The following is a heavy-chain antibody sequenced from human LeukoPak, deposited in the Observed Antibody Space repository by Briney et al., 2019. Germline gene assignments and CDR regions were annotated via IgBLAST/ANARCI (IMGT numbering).Heavy chain of an antibody. Sequence: GGSLRLSCAASGFTFRSYAIYWVRQAPGKGLEWVSGISGSGGDTYFADSVKGRFTISRDHSKNTVFLQMDSLRAEDTAVYYCAKTTAGNSSGRNPGWPVDYWGQGTLVTVSS. V-gene: IGHV3-23*01. CDR3: AKTTAGNSSGRNPGWPVDY. CDR1: GFTFRSYA. CDR2: ISGSGGDT. J-gene: IGHJ4*02. D-gene: IGHD6-19*01.